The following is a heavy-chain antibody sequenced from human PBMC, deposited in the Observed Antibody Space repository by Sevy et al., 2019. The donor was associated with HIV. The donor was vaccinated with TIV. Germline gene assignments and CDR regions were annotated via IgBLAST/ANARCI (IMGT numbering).Heavy chain of an antibody. D-gene: IGHD1-1*01. J-gene: IGHJ4*02. CDR1: GFSFSSSW. Sequence: GGSLRLSCAASGFSFSSSWMTWVRRAPGQGLEWLANINEDGSTKNYMYTVRGRFTISRDNAKNSLYLQMNNLRADDTAIYYCARDRAYNRFDYWGQGTLVTVSS. CDR3: ARDRAYNRFDY. CDR2: INEDGSTK. V-gene: IGHV3-7*03.